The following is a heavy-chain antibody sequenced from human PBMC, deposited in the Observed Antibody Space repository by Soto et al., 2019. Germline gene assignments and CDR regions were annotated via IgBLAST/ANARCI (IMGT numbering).Heavy chain of an antibody. D-gene: IGHD6-6*01. Sequence: ASVKVSCKASGYTFTSYGISWVRQSPGQGLEWMGWISAYNGNTNYAQKLQGRVTMTTDTSTSTAYMELRSLRSDDTAVYYCVMSIAASIQHWGQGTLVTVLL. CDR3: VMSIAASIQH. CDR1: GYTFTSYG. V-gene: IGHV1-18*01. CDR2: ISAYNGNT. J-gene: IGHJ1*01.